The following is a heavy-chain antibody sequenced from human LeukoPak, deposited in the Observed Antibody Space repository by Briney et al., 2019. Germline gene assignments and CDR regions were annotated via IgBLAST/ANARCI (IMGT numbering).Heavy chain of an antibody. J-gene: IGHJ6*03. CDR1: GGSISSYY. CDR3: ASSPVAGTNYYYYYMDV. CDR2: IYYSGST. D-gene: IGHD6-19*01. Sequence: PSETLSLTCTVSGGSISSYYWSWIRQPPGKGLEWIGYIYYSGSTNYNPSFKSRVTISVDTSKNQFSLKLSSVTAADTAVYYCASSPVAGTNYYYYYMDVWGKGTTVTVSS. V-gene: IGHV4-59*01.